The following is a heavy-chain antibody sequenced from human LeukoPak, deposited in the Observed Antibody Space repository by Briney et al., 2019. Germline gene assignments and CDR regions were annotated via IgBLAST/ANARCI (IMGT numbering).Heavy chain of an antibody. D-gene: IGHD3-9*01. CDR2: ISADNGNT. J-gene: IGHJ4*02. CDR3: ARDVGDTGYPHFFYC. V-gene: IGHV1-18*01. Sequence: ASVKVSCKASGYTFTTFGTSWARQAPGQGLEWMGWISADNGNTNYAQNLQGRVTMTTETSTSTAYMELRSLRSDDTAVYYCARDVGDTGYPHFFYCWGQGTLVTVSS. CDR1: GYTFTTFG.